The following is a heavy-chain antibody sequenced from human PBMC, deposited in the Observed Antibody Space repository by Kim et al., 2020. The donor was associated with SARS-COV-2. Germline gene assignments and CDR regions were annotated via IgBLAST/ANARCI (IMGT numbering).Heavy chain of an antibody. CDR1: GFTFSDYA. CDR3: AKDRSAYGYLYIHLVMDV. J-gene: IGHJ6*01. D-gene: IGHD5-18*01. V-gene: IGHV3-23*01. Sequence: GGSLRLSCAASGFTFSDYAMSWVRQAPGQGLEWVSSIRGNSAAAFSAGAVRGRFAISRDNSKNTLYLQMNNLTVEDTALYFCAKDRSAYGYLYIHLVMDV. CDR2: IRGNSAAA.